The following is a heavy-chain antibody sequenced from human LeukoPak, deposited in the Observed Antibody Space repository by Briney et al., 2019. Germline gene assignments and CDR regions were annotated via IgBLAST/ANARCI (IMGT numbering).Heavy chain of an antibody. Sequence: PGGSLRLSCAASGFTLRNYAMSWVRQAPGKGLEWVSSISSSSYIYYADSVKGRFTISRDNAKNSLYLQMNSLRAEDTAVYYCARDSSSSWYWGQGTLVTVSS. J-gene: IGHJ4*02. D-gene: IGHD6-13*01. CDR3: ARDSSSSWY. CDR2: ISSSSYI. V-gene: IGHV3-21*01. CDR1: GFTLRNYA.